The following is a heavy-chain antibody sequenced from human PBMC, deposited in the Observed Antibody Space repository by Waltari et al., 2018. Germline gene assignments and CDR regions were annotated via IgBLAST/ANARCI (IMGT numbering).Heavy chain of an antibody. J-gene: IGHJ4*02. CDR3: TTPMVGGGGWL. V-gene: IGHV3-15*07. Sequence: EVHLVESGGGLVKPGGSLRLSCAASGVTFSNAWMNWVRQAPGKGLGWFGRIKGKTDGGPTDNPAPVKGRFTISRGDSKNTLYLGMNTLKAEDTAVYYCTTPMVGGGGWLWGQGTLVTVSS. D-gene: IGHD3-10*01. CDR2: IKGKTDGGPT. CDR1: GVTFSNAW.